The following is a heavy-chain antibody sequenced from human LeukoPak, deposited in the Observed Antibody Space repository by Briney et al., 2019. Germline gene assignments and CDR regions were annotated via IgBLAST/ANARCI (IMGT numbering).Heavy chain of an antibody. CDR3: ASGRSLIVVVPAAMGLYYFDY. D-gene: IGHD2-2*01. V-gene: IGHV4-39*07. Sequence: SETLSLTCTVSGGSINTNSYSWGWLRQPPGKGLEWIGTLYSNGNTYYTSSLQSRATITGDTSKNQFSLKLSSVTAADTAVYYCASGRSLIVVVPAAMGLYYFDYWGQGTLVTVSS. J-gene: IGHJ4*02. CDR1: GGSINTNSYS. CDR2: LYSNGNT.